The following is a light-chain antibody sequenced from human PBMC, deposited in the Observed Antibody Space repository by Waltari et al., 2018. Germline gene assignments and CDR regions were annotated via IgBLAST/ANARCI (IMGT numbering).Light chain of an antibody. Sequence: QSVLTQPPSASGTPGQRVTIPCSGSSSNIGINTGNWYQHLPGTAPKLPIYSYNPRPSGVPDRFSGSKSGTSASLAISGLQSEDEADYYCATWDDSLNGRVVFGGGTKLTVL. CDR3: ATWDDSLNGRVV. CDR1: SSNIGINT. CDR2: SYN. J-gene: IGLJ3*02. V-gene: IGLV1-44*01.